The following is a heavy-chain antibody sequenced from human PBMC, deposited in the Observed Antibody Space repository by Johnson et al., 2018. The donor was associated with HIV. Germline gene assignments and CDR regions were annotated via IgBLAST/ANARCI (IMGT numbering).Heavy chain of an antibody. Sequence: EVQLVEYGGAVVQPGGSLRLSCAASGFTISDYGMHWVRQAPGKGLEWVSYISSSGSTIYYADSVKGRFTISRDNAKNSLYLQMNSLRAEDTAVYYCAREDHYYDAFDIWGQGTMVTVSS. J-gene: IGHJ3*02. V-gene: IGHV3-48*04. CDR1: GFTISDYG. CDR3: AREDHYYDAFDI. D-gene: IGHD3-10*01. CDR2: ISSSGSTI.